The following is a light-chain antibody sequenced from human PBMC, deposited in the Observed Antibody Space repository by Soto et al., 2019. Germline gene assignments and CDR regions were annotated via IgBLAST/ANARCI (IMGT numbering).Light chain of an antibody. CDR1: SSDVGGYNY. CDR2: AVS. CDR3: TAYTSSRTLDV. J-gene: IGLJ1*01. V-gene: IGLV2-14*01. Sequence: QSVLTQPASVSGSPGQSITISCTGTSSDVGGYNYVSWYQQHPGKAPKLMIYAVSNRPSGVSNRFSGSKSGHTASLTISGLQSEAEAEYFCTAYTSSRTLDVFGTGAKVTVL.